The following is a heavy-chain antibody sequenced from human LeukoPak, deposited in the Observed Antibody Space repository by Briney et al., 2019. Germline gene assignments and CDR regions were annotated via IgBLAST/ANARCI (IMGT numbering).Heavy chain of an antibody. D-gene: IGHD6-13*01. CDR2: IYYIGST. CDR3: ARGFGSSWTYYFDY. CDR1: GDSVSRDDYY. J-gene: IGHJ4*02. V-gene: IGHV4-30-4*01. Sequence: PSETLSLTCTVSGDSVSRDDYYWSWIRQPPGKGLECIGYIYYIGSTYYNPSLRSRLTISIDTSKNQFSLKLSSVTAADTAVYYCARGFGSSWTYYFDYWGQGTLVTVSS.